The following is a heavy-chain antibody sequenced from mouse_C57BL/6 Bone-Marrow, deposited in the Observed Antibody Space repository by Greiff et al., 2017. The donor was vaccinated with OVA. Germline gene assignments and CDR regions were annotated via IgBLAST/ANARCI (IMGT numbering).Heavy chain of an antibody. CDR2: IYPGSGST. CDR3: ARGSWLLRWAWFAY. V-gene: IGHV1-55*01. J-gene: IGHJ3*01. Sequence: VQLQQPGAELVKPGASVKMSCKASGYTFTSYWITWVKQRPGQGLEWIGDIYPGSGSTNYNEKFKSKATLTVDTSSSTAYMQLSSLTAEDSAVYYCARGSWLLRWAWFAYWGQGTLVTVSA. CDR1: GYTFTSYW. D-gene: IGHD1-1*01.